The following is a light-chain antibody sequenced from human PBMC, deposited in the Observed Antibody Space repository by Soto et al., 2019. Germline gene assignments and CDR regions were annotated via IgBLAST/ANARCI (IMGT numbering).Light chain of an antibody. Sequence: EIVLPQSPGTLSLSPGARAPLSCRASQSVSSSYLAWYQQKPGQAPRLLIYGASSRATGIPDRFSGSGSGTDFILTISRLEPEDFAVYYCQQFGSPRTFGQGTKVDNK. CDR3: QQFGSPRT. CDR2: GAS. J-gene: IGKJ1*01. CDR1: QSVSSSY. V-gene: IGKV3-20*01.